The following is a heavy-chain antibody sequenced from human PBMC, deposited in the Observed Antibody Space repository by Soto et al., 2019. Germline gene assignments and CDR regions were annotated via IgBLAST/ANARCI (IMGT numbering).Heavy chain of an antibody. CDR2: IYYSGST. CDR3: AREGYSYGYNWFDP. V-gene: IGHV4-31*03. Sequence: SETLSLTCTVSGGSISSGGYYWSWIRQHPGKGLEWIGYIYYSGSTYYNPSLKSRVTISVDTSKNQFSLKLSSGTAADTAVYYCAREGYSYGYNWFDPWGQGTLVTVSS. CDR1: GGSISSGGYY. J-gene: IGHJ5*02. D-gene: IGHD5-18*01.